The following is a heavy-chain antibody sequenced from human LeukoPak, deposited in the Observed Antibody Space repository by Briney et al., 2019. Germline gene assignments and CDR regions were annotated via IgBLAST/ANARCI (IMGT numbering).Heavy chain of an antibody. CDR1: GFTFSSYG. CDR2: IWYDGSNK. Sequence: GGSLRLSCAASGFTFSSYGMHWVRQAPGKGLEWVAVIWYDGSNKYYADSVKGRFTISRDNSKNTLYLQMNSLRAEDTAVYYCAKDYFRYSTEPAYYFDYWGQGTLVTVSS. J-gene: IGHJ4*02. CDR3: AKDYFRYSTEPAYYFDY. V-gene: IGHV3-33*06. D-gene: IGHD5-12*01.